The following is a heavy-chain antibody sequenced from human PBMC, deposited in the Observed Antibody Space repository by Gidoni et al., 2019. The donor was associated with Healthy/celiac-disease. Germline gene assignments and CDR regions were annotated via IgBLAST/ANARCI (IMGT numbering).Heavy chain of an antibody. V-gene: IGHV3-30*02. J-gene: IGHJ4*02. CDR2: IRYDGSNK. CDR1: GSRSGSYG. D-gene: IGHD3-10*01. Sequence: VQPLESGGGAFLPGRPPTLLCAASGSRSGSYGMHWCRQAAGKGLGWVAFIRYDGSNKYAADSVKSRFTISRDNSKNTLYLQMNSLRAEDTAVYYCAKSLTRGVIWFLDYWGQGTLVTVSS. CDR3: AKSLTRGVIWFLDY.